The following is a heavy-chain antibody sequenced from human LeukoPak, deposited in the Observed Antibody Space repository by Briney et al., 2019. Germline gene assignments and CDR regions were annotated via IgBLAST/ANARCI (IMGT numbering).Heavy chain of an antibody. CDR2: IYSGGST. CDR3: AKEPTTGGLLDY. D-gene: IGHD2-8*02. CDR1: GGSISNYY. J-gene: IGHJ4*02. V-gene: IGHV3-53*01. Sequence: ETLSLTCTVSGGSISNYYWSWVRQAPGKGLEWVSVIYSGGSTYYADSVKGRFTISRDNSKNMLYLQMNSLRADDTAVYYCAKEPTTGGLLDYWGQGTLVTVSS.